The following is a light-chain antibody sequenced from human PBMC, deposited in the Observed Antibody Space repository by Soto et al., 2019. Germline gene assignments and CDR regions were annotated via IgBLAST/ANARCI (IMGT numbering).Light chain of an antibody. Sequence: SYELTQPPLVSVAPGKTARITCGGNNIGSKSVHWYQQKPGQAPVLVIYYDSDRPSGIPERFSGSNSGNTATLTISRVEAGDEADYYCQVWDSSSDHRGVVFGGGTKLTVL. V-gene: IGLV3-21*04. CDR2: YDS. J-gene: IGLJ2*01. CDR3: QVWDSSSDHRGVV. CDR1: NIGSKS.